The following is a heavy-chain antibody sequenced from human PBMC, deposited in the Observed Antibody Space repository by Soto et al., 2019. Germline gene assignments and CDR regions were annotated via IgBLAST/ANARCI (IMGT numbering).Heavy chain of an antibody. CDR2: ISGSGGST. CDR3: ARNLLPCSGGRDLSPGRFDS. CDR1: GFTFSSYA. J-gene: IGHJ4*02. Sequence: GGSLRLSCAASGFTFSSYAMSWVRQAPGKGLEWVSAISGSGGSTYYADSVKGRFTISRDNSKNTLYLQMNSLRAEDTAVYYCARNLLPCSGGRDLSPGRFDSWGQGTLVTVSS. V-gene: IGHV3-23*01. D-gene: IGHD2-15*01.